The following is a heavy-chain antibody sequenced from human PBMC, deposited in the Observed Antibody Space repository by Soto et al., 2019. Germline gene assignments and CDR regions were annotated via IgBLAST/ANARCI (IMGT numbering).Heavy chain of an antibody. J-gene: IGHJ4*02. D-gene: IGHD3-3*01. CDR2: ISTTSSSI. Sequence: EVQLVQSGGGLVQPGGSLRLSCAASGFTFSSYSMNWVRQAPGKGLEWISYISTTSSSIYYADSVKGRFTISRDNAKNSLFLQMNSLRDEDTAVYYCARKGVAFDYWGQGARVTVSS. CDR1: GFTFSSYS. CDR3: ARKGVAFDY. V-gene: IGHV3-48*02.